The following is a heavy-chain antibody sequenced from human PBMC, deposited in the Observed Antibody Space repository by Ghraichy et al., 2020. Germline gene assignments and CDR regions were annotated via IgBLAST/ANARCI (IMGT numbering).Heavy chain of an antibody. CDR2: IYHNGNP. CDR1: GDSISGDNYY. CDR3: ARALELTLVQGVMGFFDS. Sequence: SETLSLTCTVSGDSISGDNYYWSWIRQHPGKGLEWIGYIYHNGNPYYNPSLKSRVSISIDTSKNQFSLNLSSVTAADTAVYYCARALELTLVQGVMGFFDSWGQGTLVSVSS. V-gene: IGHV4-31*03. J-gene: IGHJ4*02. D-gene: IGHD3-10*01.